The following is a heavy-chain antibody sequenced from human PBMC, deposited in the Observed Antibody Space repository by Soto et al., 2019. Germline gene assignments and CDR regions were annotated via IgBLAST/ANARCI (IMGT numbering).Heavy chain of an antibody. J-gene: IGHJ4*02. V-gene: IGHV3-23*01. CDR3: ARSRAVIAVSGSFDY. D-gene: IGHD6-19*01. CDR1: GFTFSTYV. Sequence: EVQLLESGGGLVQPGKSLRLSCTASGFTFSTYVMSWVRQAPGKGLEWVSVISSGGGSTYYADFVKGRFTISRDNSKNTLFLQINSLRAEDTAVYYCARSRAVIAVSGSFDYWGQGTLVTVSS. CDR2: ISSGGGST.